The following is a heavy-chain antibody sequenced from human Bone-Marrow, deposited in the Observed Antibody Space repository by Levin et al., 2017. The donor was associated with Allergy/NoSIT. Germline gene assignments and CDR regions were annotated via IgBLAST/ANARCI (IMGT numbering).Heavy chain of an antibody. CDR3: ATEPAPGLEKYYDTSGLGD. CDR2: FDPEDGET. V-gene: IGHV1-24*01. J-gene: IGHJ4*02. Sequence: GGSLRLSCKVSGYTLTEFSMHWVRQAPGQGLEWMGGFDPEDGETIYAQKFQGRVTMTEDTSTDTASMELSSLRSEHTAMYYCATEPAPGLEKYYDTSGLGDWGQGTLVTVSS. D-gene: IGHD3-22*01. CDR1: GYTLTEFS.